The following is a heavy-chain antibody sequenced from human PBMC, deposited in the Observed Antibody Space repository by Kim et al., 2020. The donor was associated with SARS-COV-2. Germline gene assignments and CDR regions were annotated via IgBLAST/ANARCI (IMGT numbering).Heavy chain of an antibody. V-gene: IGHV4-34*01. Sequence: PSLKTRVTISVDTSKNQFSLKLSSVTAADTAVYYCASSPRGYSSSWYLDYWGKGTLVTVSS. D-gene: IGHD6-13*01. CDR3: ASSPRGYSSSWYLDY. J-gene: IGHJ4*02.